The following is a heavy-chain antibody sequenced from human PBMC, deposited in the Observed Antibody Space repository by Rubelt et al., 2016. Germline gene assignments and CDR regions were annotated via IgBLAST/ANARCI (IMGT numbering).Heavy chain of an antibody. J-gene: IGHJ4*02. V-gene: IGHV5-51*01. CDR2: IHPGDSAH. Sequence: VQLVQSGAEVKKPGESLKISCKGSGYRFTNYWMGWVRQMPGKGVDCMGSIHPGDSAHRYSPYCQGQVTISSDKSINTAYLKWSSLKASDTAIYYCSRLMGYSTIDYWGQGTLVTVSS. D-gene: IGHD5-12*01. CDR1: GYRFTNYW. CDR3: SRLMGYSTIDY.